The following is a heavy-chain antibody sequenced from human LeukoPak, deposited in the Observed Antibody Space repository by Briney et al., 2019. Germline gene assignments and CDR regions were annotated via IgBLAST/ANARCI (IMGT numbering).Heavy chain of an antibody. CDR3: ARDSDYDFWGRDYYYYGMDV. CDR1: GFTFSSYA. V-gene: IGHV3-30-3*01. Sequence: PGGSLRLSCAASGFTFSSYAMHWVRQAPGKGLEWVAVISYDGSNKYYADSVKGRFTISRDNSKNTLYLQMNSLRAEDTAVYYCARDSDYDFWGRDYYYYGMDVWGQGTTVTVSS. CDR2: ISYDGSNK. D-gene: IGHD3-3*01. J-gene: IGHJ6*02.